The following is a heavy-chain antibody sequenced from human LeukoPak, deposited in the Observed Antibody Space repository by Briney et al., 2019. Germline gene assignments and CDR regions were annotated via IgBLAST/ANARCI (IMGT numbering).Heavy chain of an antibody. CDR2: TSSSSGNT. D-gene: IGHD6-19*01. V-gene: IGHV3-11*05. CDR3: ARGSASIAVAGTVDY. Sequence: TGGSLRLSCAASGFTFSGYYMNWIRQAPGKGLEWISYTSSSSGNTNYADSVKGRFTISRDNAKNSLSLQMNSLRAEDTAVYYCARGSASIAVAGTVDYWGQGTLVTVSS. J-gene: IGHJ4*02. CDR1: GFTFSGYY.